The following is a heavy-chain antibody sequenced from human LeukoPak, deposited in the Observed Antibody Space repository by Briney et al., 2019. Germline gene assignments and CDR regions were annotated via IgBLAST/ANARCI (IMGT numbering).Heavy chain of an antibody. CDR3: AASSPGYCSGGSCYYVDY. CDR1: GFTFSDYD. Sequence: PGGSLRLSCAASGFTFSDYDMHWVRQATGKGLEWVSAIGTAGDTYYPGSVKGRFTISRENAKNSLYLQMNSLRAGDTAVYYCAASSPGYCSGGSCYYVDYWGQGTLVTVSS. J-gene: IGHJ4*02. D-gene: IGHD2-15*01. CDR2: IGTAGDT. V-gene: IGHV3-13*01.